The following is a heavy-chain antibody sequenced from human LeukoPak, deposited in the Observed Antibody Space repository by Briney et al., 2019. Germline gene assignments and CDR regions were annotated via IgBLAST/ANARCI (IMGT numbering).Heavy chain of an antibody. V-gene: IGHV3-30*18. D-gene: IGHD6-19*01. CDR2: ISYDGSNK. CDR1: GFTFSSYG. J-gene: IGHJ4*02. CDR3: AKERSLEIAVAGTIFDY. Sequence: GGSLRLSCAASGFTFSSYGMHWVRQAPGKGLEWVAVISYDGSNKYYADSVKGRFTISRDNSKNTLYLQMNSLRAEDTAVYYCAKERSLEIAVAGTIFDYWGQGTLVTVSS.